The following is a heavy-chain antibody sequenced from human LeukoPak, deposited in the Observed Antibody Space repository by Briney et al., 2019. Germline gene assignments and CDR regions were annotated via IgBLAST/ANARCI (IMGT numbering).Heavy chain of an antibody. CDR2: IYYSGST. Sequence: PSETLSLTCTVSGGSISSYYWSWIRQPPGKGLEWIGYIYYSGSTNYNPSLKSRVTISVDTSKNQFSPKLSSVTAADTAVYYCARLALIHCSSTSCYAGIHFDYWGQGTLVTVSS. D-gene: IGHD2-2*01. CDR3: ARLALIHCSSTSCYAGIHFDY. CDR1: GGSISSYY. V-gene: IGHV4-59*08. J-gene: IGHJ4*02.